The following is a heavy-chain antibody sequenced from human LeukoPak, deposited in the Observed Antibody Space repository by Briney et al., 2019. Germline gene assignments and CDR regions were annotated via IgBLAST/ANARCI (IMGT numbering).Heavy chain of an antibody. CDR1: GFTFDDYA. D-gene: IGHD3-22*01. V-gene: IGHV3-9*01. Sequence: GGSLRLSCAAPGFTFDDYAMHWVRQAPGKGLEWVSGISWNSGSIGYADSVKGRFTISRDNAKNSLYLQMNSLGAEDTALYYCAKDIYDSPMYYFDYWGQGTLVTVSS. J-gene: IGHJ4*02. CDR2: ISWNSGSI. CDR3: AKDIYDSPMYYFDY.